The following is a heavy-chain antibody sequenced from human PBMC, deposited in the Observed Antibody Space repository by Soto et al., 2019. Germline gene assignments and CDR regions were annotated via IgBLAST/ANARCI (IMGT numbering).Heavy chain of an antibody. CDR1: GGTFSSYT. CDR3: ASEHSSFGWEEQLWGY. D-gene: IGHD5-18*01. CDR2: ILPILGIA. V-gene: IGHV1-69*02. J-gene: IGHJ4*02. Sequence: ASVKVSCKASGGTFSSYTISWVRQAPGQGLEWMGRILPILGIANYAQKFQGRVTITADKSTSTANMELSSLRSEDTAVYYCASEHSSFGWEEQLWGYWGQGTLVTVSS.